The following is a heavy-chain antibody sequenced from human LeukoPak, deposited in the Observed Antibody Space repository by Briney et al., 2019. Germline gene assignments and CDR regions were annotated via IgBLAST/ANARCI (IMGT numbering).Heavy chain of an antibody. CDR1: GGTFSSYA. CDR2: ISAYNGNT. V-gene: IGHV1-18*01. CDR3: ARDGTEIGLLWEGDI. J-gene: IGHJ3*02. Sequence: ASVKVSCKASGGTFSSYAISWVRQAPGQGLEWMGRISAYNGNTNYAQKLQGRVTMTTDTSTSTAYMELRSLRSDDTAVYYCARDGTEIGLLWEGDIWGQGTMVTVSS. D-gene: IGHD3-16*01.